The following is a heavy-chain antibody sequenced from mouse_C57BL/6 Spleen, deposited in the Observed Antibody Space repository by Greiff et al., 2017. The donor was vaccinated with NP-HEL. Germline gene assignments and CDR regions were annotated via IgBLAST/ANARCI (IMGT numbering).Heavy chain of an antibody. CDR3: SRWHTTPHWYFDV. CDR2: IHPNSGST. J-gene: IGHJ1*03. D-gene: IGHD1-1*01. V-gene: IGHV1-64*01. CDR1: GYTFTSYW. Sequence: QVQLQQPGAELVKPGASVKLSCKASGYTFTSYWMHWVKQRPGQGLEWIGMIHPNSGSTNYTEKFKSKTTRTVDKPSSTAYMQLSSLTTEASAVYYCSRWHTTPHWYFDVWGTGTTVTVSS.